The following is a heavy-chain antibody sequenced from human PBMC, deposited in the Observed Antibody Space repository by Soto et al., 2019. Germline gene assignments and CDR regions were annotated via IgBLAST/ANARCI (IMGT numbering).Heavy chain of an antibody. Sequence: GGSLRFSCAASGFTFSSYAMSWVRQGPGKGLEWVAAISGSGGSTYDADSVKGRFTISRDNSKNTLCLQMNSLRAEDTAVYYRAKPPYDFRSGYYTFPCYRMAVWGQGTTVTLSS. CDR2: ISGSGGST. CDR1: GFTFSSYA. J-gene: IGHJ6*01. CDR3: AKPPYDFRSGYYTFPCYRMAV. V-gene: IGHV3-23*01. D-gene: IGHD3-3*01.